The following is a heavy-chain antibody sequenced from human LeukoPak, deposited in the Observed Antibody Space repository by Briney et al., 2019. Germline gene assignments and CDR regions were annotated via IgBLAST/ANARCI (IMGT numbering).Heavy chain of an antibody. CDR1: GFTFSSYA. CDR3: ARDLSSSSVEPLFDY. V-gene: IGHV3-30-3*01. D-gene: IGHD6-6*01. Sequence: GRSLRLSCAASGFTFSSYAMHWVRQAPGKGLEWVAVISYDGSNKYYADSVKGRFTISRDNSKNTLYLQMNSLRAEDTAVYYCARDLSSSSVEPLFDYWGQGTLVTDSS. J-gene: IGHJ4*02. CDR2: ISYDGSNK.